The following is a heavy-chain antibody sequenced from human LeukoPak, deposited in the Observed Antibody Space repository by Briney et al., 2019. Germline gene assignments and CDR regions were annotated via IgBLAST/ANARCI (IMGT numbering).Heavy chain of an antibody. J-gene: IGHJ3*02. Sequence: SETLSRTCIVSGYSISSGSYWGWIRQPPGKGLEWIGYIYYSGSTNYNPSLKSRVTISVDTSKNQFSLKLSSVTAADTAVYYCARHVWGTAAGHDAFDIWGQGTMVTVSS. CDR3: ARHVWGTAAGHDAFDI. CDR1: GYSISSGSY. CDR2: IYYSGST. D-gene: IGHD6-13*01. V-gene: IGHV4-38-2*02.